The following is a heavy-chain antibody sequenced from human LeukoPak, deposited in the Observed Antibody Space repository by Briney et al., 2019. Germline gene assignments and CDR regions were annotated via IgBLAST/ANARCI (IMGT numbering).Heavy chain of an antibody. V-gene: IGHV3-30*18. CDR2: ISYDGSNK. J-gene: IGHJ4*02. Sequence: GRSLRLSCAASGFTFSSCGMHWVRQAPGKGLEWVAVISYDGSNKYYADSVKGRFTISRDNSKNTLYLHMNSLRAEDTAVYYCAKDARTYSYGSEYWGQGTPVTVSS. D-gene: IGHD5-18*01. CDR1: GFTFSSCG. CDR3: AKDARTYSYGSEY.